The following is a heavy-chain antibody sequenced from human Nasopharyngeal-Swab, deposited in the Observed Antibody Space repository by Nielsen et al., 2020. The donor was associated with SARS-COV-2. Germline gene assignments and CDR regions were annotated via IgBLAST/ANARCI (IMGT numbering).Heavy chain of an antibody. V-gene: IGHV1-8*01. CDR2: MNPKSGEV. CDR3: ARGAFGLDHSWFDP. D-gene: IGHD3/OR15-3a*01. J-gene: IGHJ5*02. Sequence: ASVNVSCKCSGYSFNRNDINWVRRAPGQGLEWMGWMNPKSGEVGYEQKFQGRVTMTRNTATATAYMELSGLRHEDTAIYYCARGAFGLDHSWFDPWGQGTLVTVSS. CDR1: GYSFNRND.